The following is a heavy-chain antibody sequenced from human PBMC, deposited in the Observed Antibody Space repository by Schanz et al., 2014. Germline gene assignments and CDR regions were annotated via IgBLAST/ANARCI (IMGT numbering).Heavy chain of an antibody. CDR3: ARQYSGWSRFDP. J-gene: IGHJ5*02. CDR2: IYYSGST. CDR1: GGSIRTYF. V-gene: IGHV4-59*08. D-gene: IGHD6-19*01. Sequence: QVQLQESGPGLVKPSETLSLTCSVSGGSIRTYFWAWIRQPQGKGLEWIGFIYYSGSTNYNPSLKSGVTIPVDMYKNQFALTLISVPAADAGVYYCARQYSGWSRFDPWGQGIRVTVSS.